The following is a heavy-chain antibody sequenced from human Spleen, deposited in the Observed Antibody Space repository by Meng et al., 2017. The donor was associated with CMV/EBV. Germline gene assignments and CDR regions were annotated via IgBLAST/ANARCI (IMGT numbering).Heavy chain of an antibody. J-gene: IGHJ4*02. D-gene: IGHD2/OR15-2a*01. CDR2: ISSSSSYI. V-gene: IGHV3-21*01. CDR1: GFTFSSYS. Sequence: GESLKISCAASGFTFSSYSMNWVRQAPGKGLEWVSSISSSSSYIYYADSVKGRFTISRDNAKNSLYLQMNSLRAEDTAVYYCARDVNLQPDYWGQGTLVTVSS. CDR3: ARDVNLQPDY.